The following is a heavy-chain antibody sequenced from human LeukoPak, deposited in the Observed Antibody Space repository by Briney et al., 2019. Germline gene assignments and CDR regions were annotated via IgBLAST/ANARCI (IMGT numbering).Heavy chain of an antibody. V-gene: IGHV4-59*08. J-gene: IGHJ4*02. CDR1: GGSISSHY. D-gene: IGHD2-15*01. Sequence: SETLSLTCTVSGGSISSHYWTWIRQPPGKGLEWIGYIYYTGNTNYNPSLKSRVTISEDTSKNQVSLELSSVTAADTAVYYCVRHSRVVAFDYWGQGNLVTVSS. CDR3: VRHSRVVAFDY. CDR2: IYYTGNT.